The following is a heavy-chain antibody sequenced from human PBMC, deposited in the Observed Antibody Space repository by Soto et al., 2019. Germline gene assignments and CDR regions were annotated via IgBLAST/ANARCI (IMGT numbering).Heavy chain of an antibody. Sequence: QVQLQESGPGLVKPSQTLSLTCTGSGGSISSGHYSWTWIRQPPGKGQEWIGYIYYIGRTYYNPSRKSRVTISVDTSKNQFSLKLSSVTAADTAVYYCARDRRKSGNSLTDWGQGTLVTVSS. V-gene: IGHV4-30-4*01. CDR1: GGSISSGHYS. CDR3: ARDRRKSGNSLTD. CDR2: IYYIGRT. J-gene: IGHJ4*02. D-gene: IGHD2-15*01.